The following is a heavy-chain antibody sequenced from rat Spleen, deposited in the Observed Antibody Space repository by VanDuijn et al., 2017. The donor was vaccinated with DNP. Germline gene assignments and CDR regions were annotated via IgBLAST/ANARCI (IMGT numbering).Heavy chain of an antibody. CDR2: IIYDGSRT. V-gene: IGHV5-7*01. Sequence: EVQLVESGGGLVQPGRSLKLSCAASGFIFSDYNMAWVRQAPTKGLEWVATIIYDGSRTYYRDSVKGRFTISSDNAKSTLYLQMNSLKSEDTATYYCARKGNNNPFDYWGQGVMVTVSS. D-gene: IGHD1-10*01. J-gene: IGHJ2*01. CDR1: GFIFSDYN. CDR3: ARKGNNNPFDY.